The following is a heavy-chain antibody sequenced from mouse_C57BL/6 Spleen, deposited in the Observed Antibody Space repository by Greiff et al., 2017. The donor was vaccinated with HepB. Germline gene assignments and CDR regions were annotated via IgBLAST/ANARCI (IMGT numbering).Heavy chain of an antibody. Sequence: VQLQQSGAELVKPGASVKISCKASGYAFSSYWMNWVKQRPGKGLEWIGQIYPGDGDTNYNGKFKGKATLTADKSSSTAYMQLSSLTSEDSAVYFCARKDDDYDWFAYWGQGTLVTVSA. V-gene: IGHV1-80*01. CDR1: GYAFSSYW. CDR3: ARKDDDYDWFAY. D-gene: IGHD2-4*01. CDR2: IYPGDGDT. J-gene: IGHJ3*01.